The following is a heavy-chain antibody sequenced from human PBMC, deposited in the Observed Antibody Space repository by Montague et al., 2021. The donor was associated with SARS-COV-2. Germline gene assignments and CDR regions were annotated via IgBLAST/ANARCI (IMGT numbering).Heavy chain of an antibody. D-gene: IGHD1-7*01. CDR3: ARERNYSTGGAFDT. V-gene: IGHV3-33*01. CDR2: IWYDGSNK. J-gene: IGHJ3*02. Sequence: SLRLSCAASGFTFSSYGMHWVRQAPGKGLEWVAVIWYDGSNKYYADSVKGRFTISRDNSKNTLYLQMNSLRAEDTAVYYCARERNYSTGGAFDTWGQGTMVTVSS. CDR1: GFTFSSYG.